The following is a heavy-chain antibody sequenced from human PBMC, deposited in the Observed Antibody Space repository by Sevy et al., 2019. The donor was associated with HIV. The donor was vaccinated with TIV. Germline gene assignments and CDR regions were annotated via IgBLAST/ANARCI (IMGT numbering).Heavy chain of an antibody. D-gene: IGHD6-13*01. CDR2: ISYGGSNK. J-gene: IGHJ4*02. V-gene: IGHV3-30*18. CDR3: ANPIGIAAAGPFDY. Sequence: GGSLRLSCAASGFTFSSYGMHWVRQAPGKGLEWVAVISYGGSNKYYADSVKGRFTISRDNSKNTLYLQMNSLRAEDTAVYYCANPIGIAAAGPFDYWGQGTLVTVSS. CDR1: GFTFSSYG.